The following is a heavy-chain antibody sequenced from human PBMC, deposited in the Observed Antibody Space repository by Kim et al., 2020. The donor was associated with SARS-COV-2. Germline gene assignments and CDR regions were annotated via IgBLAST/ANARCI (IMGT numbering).Heavy chain of an antibody. J-gene: IGHJ4*02. CDR2: IDWDDDK. Sequence: SGPTLVNPTQTLTLTCTFSGFSLSSSGMCVSWIRQPPGKALEWLARIDWDDDKYYSTSLKTRLTISKDTSKNQVVLTMTNMDPVDTATYYCARIFSRVGATTDFDYWGQGTLVTVSS. D-gene: IGHD1-26*01. CDR1: GFSLSSSGMC. CDR3: ARIFSRVGATTDFDY. V-gene: IGHV2-70*11.